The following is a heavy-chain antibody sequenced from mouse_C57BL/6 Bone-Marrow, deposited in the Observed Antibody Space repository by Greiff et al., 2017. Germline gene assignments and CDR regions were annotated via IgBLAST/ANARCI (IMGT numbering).Heavy chain of an antibody. D-gene: IGHD2-4*01. CDR2: IDPANGST. J-gene: IGHJ4*01. V-gene: IGHV14-3*01. Sequence: DVQLQESVAELVRPGASVKLSCTASGFTIKNTYMHWVKQRHGQGLEWIGRIDPANGSTKYAPKFQGKATMTADTSSNTAYLQLSSLTSADSAIYYCATPIYYDYDVDYWGQGTSVTVSS. CDR1: GFTIKNTY. CDR3: ATPIYYDYDVDY.